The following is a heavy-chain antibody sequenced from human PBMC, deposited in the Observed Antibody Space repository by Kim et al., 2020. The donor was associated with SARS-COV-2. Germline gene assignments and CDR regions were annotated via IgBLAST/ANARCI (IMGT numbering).Heavy chain of an antibody. D-gene: IGHD3-3*01. Sequence: GGSLRLSCAASGFTFSSYWMSWVRQAPGKGLEWVANIKQDGSEKYYVDSVKVRFTISRDNAKNSLYLQMNSLRAEDTAVYYCAGLYYDFGSGYHQYYYSVWTSGAKGPRSPSP. J-gene: IGHJ6*02. CDR3: AGLYYDFGSGYHQYYYSVWTS. CDR1: GFTFSSYW. CDR2: IKQDGSEK. V-gene: IGHV3-7*01.